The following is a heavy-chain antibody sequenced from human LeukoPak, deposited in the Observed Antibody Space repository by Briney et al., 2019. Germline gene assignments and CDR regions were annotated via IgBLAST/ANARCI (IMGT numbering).Heavy chain of an antibody. D-gene: IGHD3-22*01. Sequence: ASVKVSCKASGYSFTSYGISWVRQAPGQGLEWMGGISASNGNTNYAQKLQGRVTMTTDTFTSTAYMELRSLRSDDTAVYYCARDRYYYDSSGYYPDFDYWGQGTLVTVSS. CDR3: ARDRYYYDSSGYYPDFDY. CDR1: GYSFTSYG. CDR2: ISASNGNT. V-gene: IGHV1-18*01. J-gene: IGHJ4*02.